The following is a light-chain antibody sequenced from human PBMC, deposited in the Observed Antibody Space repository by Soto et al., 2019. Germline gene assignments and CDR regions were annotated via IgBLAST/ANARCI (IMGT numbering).Light chain of an antibody. V-gene: IGLV1-40*01. J-gene: IGLJ3*02. CDR1: SSNIGAGYD. CDR2: GNS. Sequence: QSVLTQPPSVSGATGQRVTISCTGSSSNIGAGYDVHWYQQLPGTAPKLLIYGNSNRPSGVPDRFSGSKSGTSASLAITGLQDEDEADYYCQSYDRSLSGWVFGGGTKHTVL. CDR3: QSYDRSLSGWV.